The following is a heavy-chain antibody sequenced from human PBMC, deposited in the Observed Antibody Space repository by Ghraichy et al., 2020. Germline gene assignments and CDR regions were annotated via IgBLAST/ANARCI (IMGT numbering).Heavy chain of an antibody. CDR3: ARDKNVIRWFFEF. D-gene: IGHD2/OR15-2a*01. J-gene: IGHJ2*01. V-gene: IGHV3-30*04. CDR1: GFTFSSYP. CDR2: ISDDGSTQ. Sequence: LSLTCAASGFTFSSYPVHWVRQTPGKGLEWVAGISDDGSTQYYVDSVKGRFTISRDNSKDMLYLQMNSLRVEDAAVYYCARDKNVIRWFFEFWGRGTLVTVSS.